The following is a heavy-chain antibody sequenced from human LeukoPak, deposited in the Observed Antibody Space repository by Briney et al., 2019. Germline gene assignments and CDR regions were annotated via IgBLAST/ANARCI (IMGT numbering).Heavy chain of an antibody. V-gene: IGHV4-39*07. J-gene: IGHJ4*02. Sequence: PSETLSLTCTVSGGSVSSSSYYWGWICQPPGKGLEWIGSIYYSGSTYYNPSLKSRVTISVDTSKNQFSLKLSSVTAADTAVYYCARDPPYSGSYYHVAPPDYWGQGTLVTVSS. D-gene: IGHD1-26*01. CDR3: ARDPPYSGSYYHVAPPDY. CDR2: IYYSGST. CDR1: GGSVSSSSYY.